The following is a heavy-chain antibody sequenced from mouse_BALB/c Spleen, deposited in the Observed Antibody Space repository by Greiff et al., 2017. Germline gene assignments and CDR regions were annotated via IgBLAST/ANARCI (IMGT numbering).Heavy chain of an antibody. Sequence: EVKLLESGPGLVKPSQSLSLTCSVTGYSITSGYYWNWIRQFPGNKLEWMGYISYDGSNNYNPSLKNRISITRDTSKNQFFLKLNSVTTEDTATYYCARDDYGNLDYWGQGSTLTVSS. V-gene: IGHV3-6*02. J-gene: IGHJ2*01. CDR2: ISYDGSN. D-gene: IGHD2-1*01. CDR3: ARDDYGNLDY. CDR1: GYSITSGYY.